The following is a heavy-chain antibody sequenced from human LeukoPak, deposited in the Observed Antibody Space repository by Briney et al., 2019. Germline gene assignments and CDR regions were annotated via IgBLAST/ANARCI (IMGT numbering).Heavy chain of an antibody. CDR2: IYSSGST. V-gene: IGHV4-39*01. CDR3: ARHYGP. D-gene: IGHD4-17*01. Sequence: SETLSLTCTVSGGSISSSYYYWGWIRQPPGKGLEWIGSIYSSGSTYYNPSLKSRVTISVDTSKNQFSLKLTSVTAADMAVYYCARHYGPWGQGTLVTVSS. CDR1: GGSISSSYYY. J-gene: IGHJ5*02.